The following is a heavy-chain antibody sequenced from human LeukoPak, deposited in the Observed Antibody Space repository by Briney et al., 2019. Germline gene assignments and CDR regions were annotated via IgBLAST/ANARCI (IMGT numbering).Heavy chain of an antibody. CDR2: IYHDGST. V-gene: IGHV4-4*02. D-gene: IGHD5-18*01. J-gene: IGHJ4*02. Sequence: PSETLSLTCAVSGGSVSSNNWWIWVRQSPEKGLEWIGEIYHDGSTNYNPSLKSRVTISMDKSKNQLSLKLNFVTAADTAVYYCARDRGGYTYSHDYWGQGTLVTVSS. CDR3: ARDRGGYTYSHDY. CDR1: GGSVSSNNW.